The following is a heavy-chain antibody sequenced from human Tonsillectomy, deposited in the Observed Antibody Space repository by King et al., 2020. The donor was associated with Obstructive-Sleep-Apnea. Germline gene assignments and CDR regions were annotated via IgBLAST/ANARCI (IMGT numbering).Heavy chain of an antibody. CDR3: GVVPAAKYYYYYGMDV. Sequence: QLQESGPGLVKPSETLSLTCTVSGGSISSSSYYWGWIRPPPGKGLEWIGSIYYSGSTYYNPSLKSRVTISVDTSQNQFSLKLSSVTAADTAVYYCGVVPAAKYYYYYGMDVWGQGTTVTVSS. V-gene: IGHV4-39*01. D-gene: IGHD2-2*01. CDR2: IYYSGST. CDR1: GGSISSSSYY. J-gene: IGHJ6*02.